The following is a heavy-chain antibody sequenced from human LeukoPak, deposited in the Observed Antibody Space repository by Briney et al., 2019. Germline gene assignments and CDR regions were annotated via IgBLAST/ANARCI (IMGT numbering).Heavy chain of an antibody. CDR1: GDSISSSSYY. D-gene: IGHD5-12*01. J-gene: IGHJ5*02. V-gene: IGHV4-39*01. CDR3: ARHGSVSCFDP. Sequence: SETLSLTCTVSGDSISSSSYYWGWIRQPPGKGLEWIGSIYYSGSAYYNPSLKSRVTISVGTSNNQFSLRLTSVTAADTAVYYCARHGSVSCFDPWGQGTLVTVSS. CDR2: IYYSGSA.